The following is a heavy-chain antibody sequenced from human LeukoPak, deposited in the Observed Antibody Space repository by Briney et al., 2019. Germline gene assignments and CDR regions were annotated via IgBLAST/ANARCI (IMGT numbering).Heavy chain of an antibody. Sequence: SETLSLTCTVSGYSTSSGYYWGWNRQPPGKGLEWIGSIYHSGSTYYNPSLKSRVTISVDTSKNQFSLKLSSVTAADTAVYYCARGGYGDYGPDAFDIWGQGTMVTVSS. CDR1: GYSTSSGYY. V-gene: IGHV4-38-2*02. J-gene: IGHJ3*02. D-gene: IGHD4-17*01. CDR3: ARGGYGDYGPDAFDI. CDR2: IYHSGST.